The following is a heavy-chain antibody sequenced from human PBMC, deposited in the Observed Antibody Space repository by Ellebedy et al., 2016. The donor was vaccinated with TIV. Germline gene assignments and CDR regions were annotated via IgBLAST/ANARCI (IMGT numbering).Heavy chain of an antibody. CDR3: ARRVTGLGELSLYRGYAFDI. CDR1: GFTFSSYS. Sequence: GGSLRLSCAASGFTFSSYSMNWVRQAPGKGLEWVSVIYSGGSTYYADSVKGRFTISRHNSKNTLYLQMNSLRAEDTAVYYCARRVTGLGELSLYRGYAFDIWGQGTMVTVSS. J-gene: IGHJ3*02. V-gene: IGHV3-53*04. CDR2: IYSGGST. D-gene: IGHD3-16*02.